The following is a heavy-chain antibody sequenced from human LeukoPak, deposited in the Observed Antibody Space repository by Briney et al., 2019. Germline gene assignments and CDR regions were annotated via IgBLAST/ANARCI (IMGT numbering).Heavy chain of an antibody. V-gene: IGHV4-39*02. CDR2: IYSGDIT. J-gene: IGHJ4*02. CDR1: GASINSETYY. D-gene: IGHD2-21*01. Sequence: KPSETLSLTCTVSGASINSETYYWGWIRQSPGKGLEWIGTIYSGDITYYTPSLKSRVTMSVDTSKNHFSLRLNSVTAADTAFYYCAGRTYLYEGLHPIDYWGQGTLITVSS. CDR3: AGRTYLYEGLHPIDY.